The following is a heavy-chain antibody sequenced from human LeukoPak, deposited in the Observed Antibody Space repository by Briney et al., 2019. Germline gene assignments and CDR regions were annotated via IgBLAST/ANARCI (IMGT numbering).Heavy chain of an antibody. CDR2: IYYSGST. Sequence: SETLSLTCTVSGGSVSSGSYYWSWIRQPPGRGLEWIGYIYYSGSTNYNPSPKSRVTISADTSQEQVFLKLGSATAADAAVYYCAGCGGYWGQGTLVTVSS. J-gene: IGHJ4*02. V-gene: IGHV4-61*01. D-gene: IGHD3-16*01. CDR1: GGSVSSGSYY. CDR3: AGCGGY.